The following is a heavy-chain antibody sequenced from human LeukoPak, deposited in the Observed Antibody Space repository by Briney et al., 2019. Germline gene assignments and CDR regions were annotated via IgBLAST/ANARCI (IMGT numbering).Heavy chain of an antibody. CDR3: ARAHLPMVRGSFPVIY. J-gene: IGHJ4*02. CDR1: GFTFIDYY. Sequence: GGSLRLSCAASGFTFIDYYMSWIRPAPGKGLEWVSYISSSGSTKYYADSVKGRFTISRDNAKNSLYLQMNSLRAEDTAVYYCARAHLPMVRGSFPVIYWGQGTLVTVSS. D-gene: IGHD3-10*01. CDR2: ISSSGSTK. V-gene: IGHV3-11*04.